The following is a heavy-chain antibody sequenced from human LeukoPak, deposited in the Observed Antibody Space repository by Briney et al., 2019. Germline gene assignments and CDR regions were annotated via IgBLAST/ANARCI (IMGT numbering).Heavy chain of an antibody. CDR3: ARGYGMIVLAPVY. J-gene: IGHJ4*02. D-gene: IGHD3-22*01. V-gene: IGHV3-23*01. CDR2: ISGSGGNT. CDR1: GFTFSSYA. Sequence: GGSLRLSCAASGFTFSSYAMSWVRQAPGKGLEWVSAISGSGGNTYYADSVKGRFTISRDNSKNTLYLQMNSLRAEDTAVYYCARGYGMIVLAPVYWGQGTLVTVSS.